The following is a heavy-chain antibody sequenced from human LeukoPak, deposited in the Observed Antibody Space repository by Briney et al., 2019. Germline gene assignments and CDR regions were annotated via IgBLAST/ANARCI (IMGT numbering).Heavy chain of an antibody. CDR2: IWYDGSNK. D-gene: IGHD6-19*01. J-gene: IGHJ4*02. V-gene: IGHV3-33*08. CDR3: ARVGYSSGWSDY. CDR1: GFTFSSYG. Sequence: PGGSLRLSCAASGFTFSSYGMHWVRQAPGKGLEWVAVIWYDGSNKYYADSVKGRFTISRDNSKNTLYLQMNSLRAEDTAVYYCARVGYSSGWSDYWGQGTLVTVSS.